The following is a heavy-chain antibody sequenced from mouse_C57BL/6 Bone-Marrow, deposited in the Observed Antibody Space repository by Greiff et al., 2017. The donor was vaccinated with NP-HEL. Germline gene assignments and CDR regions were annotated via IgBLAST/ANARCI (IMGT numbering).Heavy chain of an antibody. J-gene: IGHJ1*03. Sequence: EVQRVESGGGLVKPGGSLKLSCAASGFTFSSYAMSWVRQTPEKRLEWVATISDGGSYTYYPDNVKGRFTISRDNAKNNLYLQMSHLKSEDTAMYYCARTGTQYFDVWGTGTTVTVSS. V-gene: IGHV5-4*01. CDR2: ISDGGSYT. CDR1: GFTFSSYA. D-gene: IGHD4-1*01. CDR3: ARTGTQYFDV.